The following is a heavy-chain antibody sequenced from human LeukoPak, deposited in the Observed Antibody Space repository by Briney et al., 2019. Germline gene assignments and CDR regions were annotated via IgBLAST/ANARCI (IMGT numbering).Heavy chain of an antibody. D-gene: IGHD6-19*01. CDR1: GFTVSSNY. CDR3: ARAGSSGWYWVY. J-gene: IGHJ4*02. CDR2: IYSGGST. V-gene: IGHV3-53*01. Sequence: GGSLRLSCAASGFTVSSNYMSWVRQAPGKGLEWVSIIYSGGSTYYADSVKGRFTISRDNSKNTLYLQMNSLRAENTAVYYCARAGSSGWYWVYWGQGTLVTVSS.